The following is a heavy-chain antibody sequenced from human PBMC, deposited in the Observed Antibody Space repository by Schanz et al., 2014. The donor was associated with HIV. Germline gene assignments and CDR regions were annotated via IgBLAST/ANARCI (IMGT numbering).Heavy chain of an antibody. J-gene: IGHJ4*02. D-gene: IGHD1-20*01. V-gene: IGHV3-30-3*01. CDR3: AKDQGDITGTPFDY. CDR1: GFTFSSFA. CDR2: ISYDGSNK. Sequence: VQLVESGGGVVQPGRSLRLSCAASGFTFSSFAMHWVRQAPGKGLEWVAVISYDGSNKYYADSVKGRFTISRDNSKNTLFLQMNSLRAEDTAMYYCAKDQGDITGTPFDYWGQGTLVTVSS.